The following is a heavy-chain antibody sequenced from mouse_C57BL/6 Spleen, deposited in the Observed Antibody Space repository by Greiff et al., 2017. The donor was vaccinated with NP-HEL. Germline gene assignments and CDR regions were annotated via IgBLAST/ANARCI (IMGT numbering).Heavy chain of an antibody. V-gene: IGHV14-4*01. D-gene: IGHD3-2*02. CDR2: IDPENGDT. Sequence: VQLKQSGAELVRPGASVKLSCTASGFNIKDDYMHWVKQRPEQGLEWIGWIDPENGDTEYASKFQGKATITADTSSNTAYLQLSSLTSEDTAVYYCTTGGTAQATFAYWGQGTLVTVSA. CDR3: TTGGTAQATFAY. CDR1: GFNIKDDY. J-gene: IGHJ3*01.